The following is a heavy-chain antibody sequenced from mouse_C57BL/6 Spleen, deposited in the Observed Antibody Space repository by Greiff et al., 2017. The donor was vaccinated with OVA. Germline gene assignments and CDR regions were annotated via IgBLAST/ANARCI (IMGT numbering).Heavy chain of an antibody. Sequence: EVKLQESGAELVKPGASVKLSCTASGFNIKDYYMHWVKQRTEQGLEWIGRIDPEDGETKYAPKFQGKATITADTSSNTAYLQLSSLTSEDTAVYYCARRGWDNAMDYWGQGTSVTVSS. V-gene: IGHV14-2*01. CDR1: GFNIKDYY. CDR3: ARRGWDNAMDY. D-gene: IGHD4-1*01. CDR2: IDPEDGET. J-gene: IGHJ4*01.